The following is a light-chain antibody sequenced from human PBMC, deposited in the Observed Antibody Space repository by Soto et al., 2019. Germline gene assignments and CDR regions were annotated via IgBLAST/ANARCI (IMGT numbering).Light chain of an antibody. CDR3: QQYSNSPPEFT. Sequence: EIVLTQSPGTLSVSPGERVTLSCRASQSVSSNYLAWYQQRPGQAPRLLIFGASYRATGIPDRFNGSGSGTDFTLTISRLEPEDFAVYYCQQYSNSPPEFTFGPGTKVDSK. J-gene: IGKJ3*01. CDR1: QSVSSNY. V-gene: IGKV3-20*01. CDR2: GAS.